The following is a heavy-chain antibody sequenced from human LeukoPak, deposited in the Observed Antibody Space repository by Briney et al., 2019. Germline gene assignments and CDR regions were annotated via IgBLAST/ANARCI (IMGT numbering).Heavy chain of an antibody. Sequence: GGSLRLSCAASGFAFSSYAMNWVRQAPGKGLEWVSSISSSSIYIYYADSVRGRFTISRDNAKNSLYLQMNSLRAEDTAVYYCAIPGIAAAGETYLDYWGQGTLVTVSS. D-gene: IGHD6-13*01. J-gene: IGHJ4*02. V-gene: IGHV3-21*01. CDR3: AIPGIAAAGETYLDY. CDR1: GFAFSSYA. CDR2: ISSSSIYI.